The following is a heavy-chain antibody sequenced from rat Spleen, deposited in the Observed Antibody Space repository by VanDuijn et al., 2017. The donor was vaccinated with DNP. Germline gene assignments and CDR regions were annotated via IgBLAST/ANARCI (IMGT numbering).Heavy chain of an antibody. V-gene: IGHV5-46*01. CDR2: ISIGGGGT. CDR1: GFTFSTFP. D-gene: IGHD1-6*01. Sequence: EVQLLESGGGLVQPGRSMKLSCAASGFTFSTFPMAWVRQAPTKGLEWVATISIGGGGTYYPDSVKGRFTISRDNAKSSLYLQMNSLRSEDTATYYCARQRVMYTTATGFAYWGQGTLVTVSS. CDR3: ARQRVMYTTATGFAY. J-gene: IGHJ3*01.